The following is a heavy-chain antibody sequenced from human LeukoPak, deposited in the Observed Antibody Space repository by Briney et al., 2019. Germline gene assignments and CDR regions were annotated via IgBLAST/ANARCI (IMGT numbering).Heavy chain of an antibody. CDR3: AREVGYSSSYYGRFDP. Sequence: ASVKVSCKASGYTFTGYYMHWVRQAPGQGLECLGRINPNSGVPNYAQKFQGRVTMTRETAISTAYMQLSSLRSGDTAVYYCAREVGYSSSYYGRFDPWGQETLVTVSS. J-gene: IGHJ5*02. CDR1: GYTFTGYY. D-gene: IGHD6-13*01. V-gene: IGHV1-2*06. CDR2: INPNSGVP.